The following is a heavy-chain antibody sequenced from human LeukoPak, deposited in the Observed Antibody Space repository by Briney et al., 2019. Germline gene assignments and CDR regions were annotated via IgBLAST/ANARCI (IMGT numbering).Heavy chain of an antibody. CDR3: ARAVGPRGGNWFDP. J-gene: IGHJ5*02. CDR1: GYTFTSYF. D-gene: IGHD1-26*01. CDR2: INPTSGST. V-gene: IGHV1-46*01. Sequence: GASVKVSCKASGYTFTSYFMHWVRQAPGQGLEWMGVINPTSGSTTYPQKFQGRVTMTRDTSTSTVYMDLSSLRSEDTAVYYCARAVGPRGGNWFDPWGQGTLVTVSS.